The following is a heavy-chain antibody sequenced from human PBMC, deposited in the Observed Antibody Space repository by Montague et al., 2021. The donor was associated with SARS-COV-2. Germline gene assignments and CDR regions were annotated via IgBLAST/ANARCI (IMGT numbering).Heavy chain of an antibody. D-gene: IGHD3-3*01. V-gene: IGHV3-7*01. CDR2: IKQDVSER. CDR3: ARDSFWSGYYTDYYGMDV. Sequence: SLRLSCAASGFTFSSYWKSWVRQAPGKGLEWVANIKQDVSERYYVDSVKGRFTISRDNANNSLSLQMNSLRAEDTAVYYCARDSFWSGYYTDYYGMDVWGQGTTVTVSS. J-gene: IGHJ6*02. CDR1: GFTFSSYW.